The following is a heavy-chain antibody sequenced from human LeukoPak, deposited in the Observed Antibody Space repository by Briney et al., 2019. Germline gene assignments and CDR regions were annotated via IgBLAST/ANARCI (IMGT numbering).Heavy chain of an antibody. Sequence: TGGSLRLSCAASGFTFSVYAMSWVRQAPGKGLEWVSGIGSDGSTHYAESVKGRFAISRDNSESTLYLQMNRLRVKDTAVYYCASDPPGDYGLGFWGQGTLVTVSS. CDR2: IGSDGST. CDR3: ASDPPGDYGLGF. V-gene: IGHV3-23*01. D-gene: IGHD4-17*01. J-gene: IGHJ4*02. CDR1: GFTFSVYA.